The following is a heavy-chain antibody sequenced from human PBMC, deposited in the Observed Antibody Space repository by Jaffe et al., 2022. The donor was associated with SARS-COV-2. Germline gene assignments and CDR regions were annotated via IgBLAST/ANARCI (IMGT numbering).Heavy chain of an antibody. CDR1: GYSFTSYW. J-gene: IGHJ6*02. CDR2: IYPGDSDT. Sequence: EVQLVQSGAEVKKPGESLKISCKGSGYSFTSYWIGWVRQMPGKGLEWMGIIYPGDSDTRYSPSFQGQVTISADKSISTAYLQWSSLKASDTAMYYCARHLISRIAARWSGYYYYGMDVWGQGTTVTVSS. V-gene: IGHV5-51*01. CDR3: ARHLISRIAARWSGYYYYGMDV. D-gene: IGHD6-6*01.